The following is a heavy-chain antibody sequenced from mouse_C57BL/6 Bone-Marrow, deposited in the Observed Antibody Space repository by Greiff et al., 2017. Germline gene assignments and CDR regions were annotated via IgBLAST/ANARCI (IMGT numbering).Heavy chain of an antibody. CDR2: IDPTNSDT. V-gene: IGHV1-50*01. J-gene: IGHJ3*01. D-gene: IGHD2-10*02. CDR1: GYTFTNYW. Sequence: QVQLQQPGAELVKPGASVKLSCKASGYTFTNYWMQWVKQRPGQGLEWIGEIDPTNSDTNYNQKFKGKATLTVDTSSSTAYMELRSLTSEDSAVYSSASAHVWPHKGFAYWGQGTLVTVSA. CDR3: ASAHVWPHKGFAY.